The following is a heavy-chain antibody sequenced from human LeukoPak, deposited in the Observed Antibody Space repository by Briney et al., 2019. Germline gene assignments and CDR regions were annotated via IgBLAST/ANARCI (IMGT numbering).Heavy chain of an antibody. CDR1: GFSRSG. Sequence: GGSLRLSCAASGFSRSGMHWVRQAPGKGLEWVSVIWFDGSQKYYADSVRGRFTISRDDSKNAVYLQMNSLGAEDTALYYCARDLSYYSMDVWGQGTTVTVSS. CDR3: ARDLSYYSMDV. V-gene: IGHV3-33*01. J-gene: IGHJ6*02. D-gene: IGHD3-16*01. CDR2: IWFDGSQK.